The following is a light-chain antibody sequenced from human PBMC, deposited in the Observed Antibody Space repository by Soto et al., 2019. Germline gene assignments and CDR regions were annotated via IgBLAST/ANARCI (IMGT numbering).Light chain of an antibody. CDR2: DAS. Sequence: EIVLTQSPGTLSLFPGQRATLSCRASQSVSSSYLAWYQQKPGQAPRLLIYDASSRATGIPDGFSGSGSGTDFTLTISRLEPDDFAVYYCQQYGSSRLTFGQGTKVDIK. CDR1: QSVSSSY. V-gene: IGKV3-20*01. CDR3: QQYGSSRLT. J-gene: IGKJ1*01.